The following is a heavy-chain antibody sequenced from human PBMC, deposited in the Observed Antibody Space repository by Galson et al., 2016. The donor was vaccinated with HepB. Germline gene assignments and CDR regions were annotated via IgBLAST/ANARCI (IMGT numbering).Heavy chain of an antibody. CDR3: ARRPLVFGELAIDY. CDR1: GYTFTSYG. J-gene: IGHJ4*02. Sequence: SVKVSCKASGYTFTSYGISWVRQAPGQGLEWMGWISAYNGNTHYAQTLQGRVTMTTDTSTSTAYMELRSLRSDDTAMYYCARRPLVFGELAIDYWGQGTLVTVSS. V-gene: IGHV1-18*01. D-gene: IGHD3-10*01. CDR2: ISAYNGNT.